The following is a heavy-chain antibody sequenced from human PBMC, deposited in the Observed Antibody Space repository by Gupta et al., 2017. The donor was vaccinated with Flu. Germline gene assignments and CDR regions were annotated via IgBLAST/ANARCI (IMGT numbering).Heavy chain of an antibody. CDR1: GFTFSSYW. CDR3: ARVDSSGWYGRPRGMDV. Sequence: EVQLVESGGGLVQPGGSLRLSCAASGFTFSSYWMSWVRQAPGKGLEWVANIKQDGSEKYYVDSVKGRFTISRDNAKNSLYLQMNSLRAEDTPVYYCARVDSSGWYGRPRGMDVWGQGTTVTVSS. J-gene: IGHJ6*02. D-gene: IGHD6-19*01. V-gene: IGHV3-7*01. CDR2: IKQDGSEK.